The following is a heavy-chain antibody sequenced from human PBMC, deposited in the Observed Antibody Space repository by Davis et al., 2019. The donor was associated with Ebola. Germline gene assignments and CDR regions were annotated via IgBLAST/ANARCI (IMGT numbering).Heavy chain of an antibody. CDR3: ARDGIAVAVLDY. D-gene: IGHD6-19*01. CDR1: GGSFSGYY. CDR2: INHSGST. Sequence: SETLSLTCAVYGGSFSGYYWSWIRQPPGKGLEWIGEINHSGSTNYNPSLKSRVTISVDTSKNQFSLKLSSVTAADTAVYYCARDGIAVAVLDYWGQGTLVTVSS. J-gene: IGHJ4*02. V-gene: IGHV4-34*01.